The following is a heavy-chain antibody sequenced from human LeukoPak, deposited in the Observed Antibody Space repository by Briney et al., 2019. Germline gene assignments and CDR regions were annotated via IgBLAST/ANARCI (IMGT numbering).Heavy chain of an antibody. Sequence: GGSLRLSCAASGFTFSNYWMSWVRQAPGKGLEWVANIQQDGSETYYVDSVKGRFTISRDNSKNSLYLQMNSLRAEDMALYYCAKGHSSGWSPLDYWGQGTLVTVSS. CDR1: GFTFSNYW. V-gene: IGHV3-7*03. CDR2: IQQDGSET. D-gene: IGHD6-13*01. CDR3: AKGHSSGWSPLDY. J-gene: IGHJ4*02.